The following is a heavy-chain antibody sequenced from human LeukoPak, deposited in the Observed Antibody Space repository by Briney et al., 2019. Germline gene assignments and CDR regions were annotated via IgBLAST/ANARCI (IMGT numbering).Heavy chain of an antibody. J-gene: IGHJ4*02. V-gene: IGHV4-34*01. CDR3: ARGFAYYYGSGSNKFDY. CDR1: GGSFSGYY. D-gene: IGHD3-10*01. Sequence: KASETLSLTCAVYGGSFSGYYWSWIRQPPGKGLEWIGEINHSGSTNYSPSLKSRVTISVDTSKNQFSLKLSSVTAADTAVYYCARGFAYYYGSGSNKFDYWGQGTLVTVSS. CDR2: INHSGST.